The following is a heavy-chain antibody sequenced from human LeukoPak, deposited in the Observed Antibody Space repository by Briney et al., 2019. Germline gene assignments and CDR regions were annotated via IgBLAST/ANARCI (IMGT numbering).Heavy chain of an antibody. J-gene: IGHJ6*04. CDR2: IIPIFGTA. V-gene: IGHV1-69*06. CDR1: GGTFSSYA. CDR3: ARACSSTSCSGSDYYYYGMDV. Sequence: GASVKVSCKASGGTFSSYAISWVRQAPGQGLEWMGGIIPIFGTANYAQKFQGRVTITADKSTSTAYMELSSLRSEDTAVYYCARACSSTSCSGSDYYYYGMDVWGKGTTVTVSS. D-gene: IGHD2-2*01.